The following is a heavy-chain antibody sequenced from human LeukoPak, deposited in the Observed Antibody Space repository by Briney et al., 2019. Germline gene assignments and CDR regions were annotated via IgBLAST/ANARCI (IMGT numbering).Heavy chain of an antibody. V-gene: IGHV4-4*02. D-gene: IGHD3-22*01. Sequence: PSGTLSLTCAVSGGSISSSNWWSWVRQPPGKGLEWIGSIYYSGSTYYNPSLKSRVTISVDTSKNQFSLKLSSVTAADTAVYYCAAVVMGRFDPWGQGTLVTVSS. J-gene: IGHJ5*02. CDR3: AAVVMGRFDP. CDR2: IYYSGST. CDR1: GGSISSSNW.